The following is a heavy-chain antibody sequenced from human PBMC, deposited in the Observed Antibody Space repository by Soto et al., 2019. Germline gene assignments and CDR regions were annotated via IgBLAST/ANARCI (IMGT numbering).Heavy chain of an antibody. Sequence: QVQLVESGGGVVQPGRSLRLSCAASGFTFSSYAMHWVRQAPGKGLEWVAVISYDGSNKYYADSVKGRFTISRDNSKNTLYLQMNSLRAEDTAVYYCARPRLGVGGARDYWGQGTLVTVSS. V-gene: IGHV3-30-3*01. CDR2: ISYDGSNK. CDR3: ARPRLGVGGARDY. J-gene: IGHJ4*02. D-gene: IGHD1-26*01. CDR1: GFTFSSYA.